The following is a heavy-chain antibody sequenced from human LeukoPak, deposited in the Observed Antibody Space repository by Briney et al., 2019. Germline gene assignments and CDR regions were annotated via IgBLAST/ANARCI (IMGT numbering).Heavy chain of an antibody. D-gene: IGHD3-22*01. J-gene: IGHJ4*02. CDR2: ISYDGSNK. V-gene: IGHV3-30-3*01. Sequence: GRSLRLSCAASGFTFSSYAMHWVRQAPGKGLEWVAVISYDGSNKYYADSVKGRFTISRDNSKNTLYLQMNSLRAEDTAVYYCARMIPPFDYWGQGTLVTVSS. CDR3: ARMIPPFDY. CDR1: GFTFSSYA.